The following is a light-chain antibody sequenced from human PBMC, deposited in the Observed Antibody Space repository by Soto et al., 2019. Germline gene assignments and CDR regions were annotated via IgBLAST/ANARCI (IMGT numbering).Light chain of an antibody. CDR1: QSVSSY. V-gene: IGKV3-11*01. Sequence: EIVLTQSPGTLSLSPGERATLSCRASQSVSSYLAWYQQKPGQAPRLLIYDASTRATGISARFSGSGSGTDFTLTIISLEPEDFAVYYCQQRSNWPVTFGQGTQVDIK. CDR2: DAS. CDR3: QQRSNWPVT. J-gene: IGKJ1*01.